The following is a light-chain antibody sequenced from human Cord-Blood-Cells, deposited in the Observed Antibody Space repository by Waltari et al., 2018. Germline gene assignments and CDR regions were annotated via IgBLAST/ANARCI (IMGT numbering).Light chain of an antibody. CDR2: KDS. CDR3: QSADSSGTYPYV. CDR1: ALPKQY. Sequence: SYELTQPPSVSVSPGQTARITCSGDALPKQYAYWYQQKPGQAPVLVIYKDSERPSGIAERFSGSSSGTTVTLTISGVQAEDEADDYCQSADSSGTYPYVFGTGTKVTVL. V-gene: IGLV3-25*03. J-gene: IGLJ1*01.